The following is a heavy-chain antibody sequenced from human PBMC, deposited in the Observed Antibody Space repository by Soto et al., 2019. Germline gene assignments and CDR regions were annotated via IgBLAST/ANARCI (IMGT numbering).Heavy chain of an antibody. CDR3: ARDGYCSGGSCYSVPVFDY. D-gene: IGHD2-15*01. J-gene: IGHJ4*02. V-gene: IGHV3-33*01. CDR1: GFTFSSYG. Sequence: QVQLVESGGGVVQPGRSLRLSCVASGFTFSSYGMHWVRQAPGKGLEWVAVIWYDGSNKYYADSVKGRFTISRDNSKNTLYLQMNSLRAEDTAVYYCARDGYCSGGSCYSVPVFDYWGQRTLVTVSS. CDR2: IWYDGSNK.